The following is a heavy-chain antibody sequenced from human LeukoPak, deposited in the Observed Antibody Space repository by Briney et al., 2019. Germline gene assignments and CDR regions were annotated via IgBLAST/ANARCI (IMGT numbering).Heavy chain of an antibody. CDR1: GGSFSGYY. CDR3: ARGPRYFDWLGETFDY. Sequence: TSETLSLTCAVYGGSFSGYYWSGIRQPPGKGLEWIGEINHSGSTNYNPSLKSRVTISVDTSKNQFSLKLSSVTAADTAVYYCARGPRYFDWLGETFDYWGQGTLVTVSS. D-gene: IGHD3-9*01. CDR2: INHSGST. V-gene: IGHV4-34*01. J-gene: IGHJ4*02.